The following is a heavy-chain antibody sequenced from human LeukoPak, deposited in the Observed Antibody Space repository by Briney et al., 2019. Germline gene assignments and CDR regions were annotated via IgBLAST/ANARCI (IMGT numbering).Heavy chain of an antibody. CDR1: GYTFTGYY. D-gene: IGHD3-22*01. CDR3: ARSAYDSSVNI. CDR2: INPNSGGT. J-gene: IGHJ3*02. V-gene: IGHV1-2*02. Sequence: ASVKVSCKASGYTFTGYYIHWVRQAPGQGLEWMGWINPNSGGTNYAQKFQGRVTMTRDTSISTAYMELSRLRSDDTAVYYCARSAYDSSVNIWGQGTMVSVSS.